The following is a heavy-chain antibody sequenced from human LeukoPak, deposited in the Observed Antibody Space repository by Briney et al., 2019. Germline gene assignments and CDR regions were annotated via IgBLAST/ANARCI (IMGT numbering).Heavy chain of an antibody. CDR3: ARVARYGSGSYPNDY. D-gene: IGHD3-10*01. V-gene: IGHV4-34*01. CDR1: GGSFSGYY. Sequence: SETLSLTCAVYGGSFSGYYWSWIRQPPGKGLEWIGEINHSGSTNYNPSLKSRVTISVYTSKNQFSLKLSSVTAADTAVYYCARVARYGSGSYPNDYWGQGTLVTVSS. J-gene: IGHJ4*02. CDR2: INHSGST.